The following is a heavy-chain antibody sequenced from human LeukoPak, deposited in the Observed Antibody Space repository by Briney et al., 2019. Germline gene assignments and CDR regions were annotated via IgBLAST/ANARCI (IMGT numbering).Heavy chain of an antibody. CDR3: ARHGAHYYDSSGYYYRWFDP. CDR1: GGSISSYY. D-gene: IGHD3-22*01. V-gene: IGHV4-4*09. CDR2: IYTSGST. Sequence: SETLSLTCTVSGGSISSYYWSWIRQPPGKGLEWIGYIYTSGSTNYNPSLKSRVTISVDTSKNQFSPKLSSVTAADTAVYYCARHGAHYYDSSGYYYRWFDPWGQGTLVTVSS. J-gene: IGHJ5*02.